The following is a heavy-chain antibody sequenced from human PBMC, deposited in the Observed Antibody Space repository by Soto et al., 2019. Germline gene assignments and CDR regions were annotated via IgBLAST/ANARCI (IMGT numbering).Heavy chain of an antibody. J-gene: IGHJ6*02. CDR2: INAGNGNT. D-gene: IGHD1-26*01. V-gene: IGHV1-3*01. CDR1: GYTFTSYA. Sequence: ASVKVSCKASGYTFTSYAMHWVRQAPGQRLEWMGWINAGNGNTKYSQKFQGRVTITRDTSASTAYMELSSLRSEDTAVYYCARDYSGSYLGYYYYYGMDVWGQGTTVTVS. CDR3: ARDYSGSYLGYYYYYGMDV.